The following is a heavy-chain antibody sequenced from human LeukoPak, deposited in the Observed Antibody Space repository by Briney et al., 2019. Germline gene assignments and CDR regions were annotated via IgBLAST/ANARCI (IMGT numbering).Heavy chain of an antibody. V-gene: IGHV4-34*01. Sequence: SETLSLTCAVYGGSFSGYYWSWIRQPPGKGLEWIGEINHSGSTNYNPSLKSRVTISVDTSKNQFSLRLSSVTAADTAVYYCARGQRLWGQGTLVTVSS. CDR1: GGSFSGYY. D-gene: IGHD4-11*01. CDR2: INHSGST. CDR3: ARGQRL. J-gene: IGHJ4*02.